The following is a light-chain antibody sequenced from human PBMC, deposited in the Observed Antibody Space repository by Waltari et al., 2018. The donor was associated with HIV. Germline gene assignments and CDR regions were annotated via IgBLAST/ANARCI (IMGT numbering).Light chain of an antibody. CDR2: QDR. Sequence: SYELIQPPSVSVSPGQTASITCPGDKLGDKYACWYQQKPGQSPVLVIQQDRKRPSGIPERFSGSNSGNTAALTISGTQAMDEADYYCQAWDSRSVVFGGGTKLTVL. CDR1: KLGDKY. J-gene: IGLJ2*01. CDR3: QAWDSRSVV. V-gene: IGLV3-1*01.